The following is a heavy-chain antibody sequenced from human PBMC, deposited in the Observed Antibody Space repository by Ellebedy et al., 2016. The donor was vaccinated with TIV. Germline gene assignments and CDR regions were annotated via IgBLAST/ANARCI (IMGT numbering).Heavy chain of an antibody. CDR2: ITSTIDGGRP. D-gene: IGHD2-2*01. CDR3: ATSVLRYQLLLDY. CDR1: GFTFSSYA. V-gene: IGHV3-15*05. J-gene: IGHJ4*02. Sequence: PGGSLRLSCAASGFTFSSYAMSWVRQAPGRGLEWVGRITSTIDGGRPDYGTSVKGRFTISRDDSRNTLYLQMNSLRTEDTAVYYCATSVLRYQLLLDYWGPGTVVTVSS.